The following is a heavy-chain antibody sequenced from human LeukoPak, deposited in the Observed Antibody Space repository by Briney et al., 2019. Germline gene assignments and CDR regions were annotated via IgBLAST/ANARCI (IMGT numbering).Heavy chain of an antibody. Sequence: GESLKISCKGSGYSFTSYWISWVRQMPGKGLEWMGRIDPSDSYTNYSPSFQGHVTISADKSISTAYLQWSSLKASDTAMYYCARHRGYCSSTSCYSSWSDPWGQGTLVTVSS. V-gene: IGHV5-10-1*01. D-gene: IGHD2-2*01. CDR1: GYSFTSYW. CDR2: IDPSDSYT. CDR3: ARHRGYCSSTSCYSSWSDP. J-gene: IGHJ5*02.